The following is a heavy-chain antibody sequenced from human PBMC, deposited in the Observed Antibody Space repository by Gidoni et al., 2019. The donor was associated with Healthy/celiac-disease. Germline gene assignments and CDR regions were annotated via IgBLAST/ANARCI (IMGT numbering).Heavy chain of an antibody. Sequence: EVQLVESGGGLVQPGGSLRLSCAASGFTFSSYEMNWVRQAPGKGLEWVSYISSSGSTIYYADSVKGRFTISRDNAKNSLYLQMNSLRAEDTAVYYCARVAGSGSGSYHARHFDYWGQGTLVTVSS. CDR3: ARVAGSGSGSYHARHFDY. J-gene: IGHJ4*02. V-gene: IGHV3-48*03. D-gene: IGHD3-10*01. CDR2: ISSSGSTI. CDR1: GFTFSSYE.